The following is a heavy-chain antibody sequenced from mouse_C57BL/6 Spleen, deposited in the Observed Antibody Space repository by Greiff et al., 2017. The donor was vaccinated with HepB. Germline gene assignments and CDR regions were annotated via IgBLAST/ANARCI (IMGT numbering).Heavy chain of an antibody. D-gene: IGHD2-4*01. Sequence: VQLQQPGAELVKPGASVKLSCKASGYTFTSYWMHWVKQRPGRGLEWIGRIDPNSGGTKYNEKFKSKATLTVDKPSSTAYMQLSSLTSEDSAVYYCARCYYDYGGAWFAYWGQGTLVTVSA. J-gene: IGHJ3*01. CDR2: IDPNSGGT. CDR3: ARCYYDYGGAWFAY. CDR1: GYTFTSYW. V-gene: IGHV1-72*01.